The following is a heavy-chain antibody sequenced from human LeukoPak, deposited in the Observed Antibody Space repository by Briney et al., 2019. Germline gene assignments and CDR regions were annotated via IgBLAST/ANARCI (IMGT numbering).Heavy chain of an antibody. CDR3: ARASSTSSEFDY. J-gene: IGHJ4*02. CDR2: IYYSGST. CDR1: GGSISSGDYY. V-gene: IGHV4-30-4*08. D-gene: IGHD2-2*01. Sequence: SETLSLTCTVSGGSISSGDYYWSWIRQPPGKGLEWIGYIYYSGSTYYNPSLKSRVTISVDTSKNQFSLKLSSVTAADKAVYYCARASSTSSEFDYWGQGTLVTVSS.